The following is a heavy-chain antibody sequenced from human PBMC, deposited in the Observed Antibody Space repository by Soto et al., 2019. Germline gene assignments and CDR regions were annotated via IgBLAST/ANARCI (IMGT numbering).Heavy chain of an antibody. CDR1: GGTFNTYT. CDR2: IAPIIDIP. D-gene: IGHD2-15*01. V-gene: IGHV1-69*02. Sequence: QLVQSGAEVRKPGSSVKVSCKASGGTFNTYTITWMRQAPGQGLEWMGRIAPIIDIPDYAQNFQCRVTFPADNPPTTAYMELTSLRSEDTAIYYCARAMCFGGSCYLAVWRQGTLVTVSS. CDR3: ARAMCFGGSCYLAV. J-gene: IGHJ4*02.